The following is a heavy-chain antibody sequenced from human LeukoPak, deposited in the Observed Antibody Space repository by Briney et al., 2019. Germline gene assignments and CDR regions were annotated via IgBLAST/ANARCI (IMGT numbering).Heavy chain of an antibody. V-gene: IGHV3-30*09. CDR2: ISYDGSDK. CDR1: GFTFSSYA. J-gene: IGHJ4*02. D-gene: IGHD5-12*01. Sequence: SGGSLRLSCAASGFTFSSYAMHWVRQAPGKGLEWVALISYDGSDKYYVDSVQGRFAISRDNSRNTLYLQMNSLRAEDTAVYYCAKDRYSAYDKTPFDYWGQGTLVTVSS. CDR3: AKDRYSAYDKTPFDY.